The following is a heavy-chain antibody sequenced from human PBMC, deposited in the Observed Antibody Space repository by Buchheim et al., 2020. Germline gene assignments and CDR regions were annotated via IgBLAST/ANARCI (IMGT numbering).Heavy chain of an antibody. CDR1: GFTFSSYG. CDR3: AKSLNGYSDY. Sequence: QVQLVESGGGVVQPGRSLRLSCAASGFTFSSYGMHWVRQAPGKGLEWVAVISYDGSNKYYADSVKGRFTISRENSKNTLYLQMNSLRAEDTAVYYCAKSLNGYSDYWGQGTL. D-gene: IGHD3-22*01. CDR2: ISYDGSNK. V-gene: IGHV3-30*18. J-gene: IGHJ4*02.